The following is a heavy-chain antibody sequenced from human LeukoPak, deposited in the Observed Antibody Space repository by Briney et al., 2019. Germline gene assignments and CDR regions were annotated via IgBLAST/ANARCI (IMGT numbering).Heavy chain of an antibody. CDR2: INPNSGGT. D-gene: IGHD6-19*01. J-gene: IGHJ6*03. V-gene: IGHV1-2*02. Sequence: ASVKVSCKASGYTFTSYAMNWVRQAPGQGLEWMGWINPNSGGTNYAQKFQGRVTMTRDTSISTAYMELSRLRSDDTAVYYCASPSGWYSDYYYYYMDVWGKGTTVTVSS. CDR1: GYTFTSYA. CDR3: ASPSGWYSDYYYYYMDV.